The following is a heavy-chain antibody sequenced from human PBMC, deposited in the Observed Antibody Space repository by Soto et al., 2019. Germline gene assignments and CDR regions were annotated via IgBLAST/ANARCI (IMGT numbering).Heavy chain of an antibody. D-gene: IGHD2-21*02. Sequence: SGPTLVNPTQTLTLTCTFSAFSLSTGGVGVSWIRQPPGKALEWLALIYWDDDKRYSPSLRSRLTITKDTSKNQVVLTMTNMDPVDTATYYCIQSRCGGDCLQSYASYYYYGMDVWCQGNTLTISS. CDR3: IQSRCGGDCLQSYASYYYYGMDV. CDR1: AFSLSTGGVG. V-gene: IGHV2-5*02. J-gene: IGHJ6*02. CDR2: IYWDDDK.